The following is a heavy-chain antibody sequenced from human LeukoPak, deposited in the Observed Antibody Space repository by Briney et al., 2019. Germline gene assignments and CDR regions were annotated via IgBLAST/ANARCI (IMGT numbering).Heavy chain of an antibody. CDR1: GGSFSVYY. J-gene: IGHJ4*02. V-gene: IGHV4-34*01. CDR3: ARGGSSSWYLPFDY. CDR2: INHSGST. Sequence: SETLSLTCAVYGGSFSVYYWSWIRQPPGKGLEWIGEINHSGSTNYNPSLKSRVTISVDTSKNQFSLKLSSVTAADTAVYYCARGGSSSWYLPFDYWGQGTLVTVSS. D-gene: IGHD6-13*01.